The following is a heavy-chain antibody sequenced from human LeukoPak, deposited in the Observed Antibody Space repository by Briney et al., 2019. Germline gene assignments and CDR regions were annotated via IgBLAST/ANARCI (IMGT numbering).Heavy chain of an antibody. J-gene: IGHJ4*02. CDR2: IYYSGST. V-gene: IGHV4-59*01. D-gene: IGHD2-2*01. CDR3: ARHGPAAHQTHTFDY. Sequence: PSETLSLTCTVSGGSISSYYWSWIRQPPGKGLEWIGYIYYSGSTNYNPSLKSRVTISVDTSKNQFSLKLSSVTAADTAVYYCARHGPAAHQTHTFDYWGQGTLVTVSS. CDR1: GGSISSYY.